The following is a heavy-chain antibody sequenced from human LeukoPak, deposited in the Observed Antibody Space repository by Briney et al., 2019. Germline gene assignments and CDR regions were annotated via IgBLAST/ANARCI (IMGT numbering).Heavy chain of an antibody. CDR2: ISPNRGDT. CDR3: ARGEHSRDWIPPRWFDY. Sequence: PGASVKVSCKASGYTFTGYYIHGVRQAPGQGLEWMGWISPNRGDTNYAQKFQGRVTMTRDTSSSTDYMELSRLRSDDTAVYFCARGEHSRDWIPPRWFDYWGQGTLVTVSS. CDR1: GYTFTGYY. V-gene: IGHV1-2*02. J-gene: IGHJ4*02. D-gene: IGHD6-19*01.